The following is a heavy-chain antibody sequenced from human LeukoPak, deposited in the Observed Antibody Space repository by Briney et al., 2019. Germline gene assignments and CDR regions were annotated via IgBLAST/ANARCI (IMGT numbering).Heavy chain of an antibody. CDR2: ISSSSSTM. D-gene: IGHD3-9*01. J-gene: IGHJ3*02. Sequence: SGGSLRLSCAASGFTFSSYAMSWVRQAPGKGLEWVSYISSSSSTMYYADSVKGRFTISRDNAKNSLYLQMNSLRAEDTAVYYCARDRVILTGYYLSDGGAFDIWGQGTMVTVSS. CDR3: ARDRVILTGYYLSDGGAFDI. CDR1: GFTFSSYA. V-gene: IGHV3-48*01.